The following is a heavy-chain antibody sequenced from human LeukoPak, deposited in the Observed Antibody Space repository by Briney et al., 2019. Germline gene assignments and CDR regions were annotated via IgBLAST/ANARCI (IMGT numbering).Heavy chain of an antibody. V-gene: IGHV3-20*04. CDR1: GFTFDDYG. D-gene: IGHD2-2*01. J-gene: IGHJ4*02. Sequence: RPWGYLRLSCAASGFTFDDYGMSWDRHVPGKGLEWVSSINRSGSSKGYAGSVKGRFTISRDNAKKIVYLQMRSLRAEDTAFYYCARDRVPAAPGGFFDDWGQGSLV. CDR2: INRSGSSK. CDR3: ARDRVPAAPGGFFDD.